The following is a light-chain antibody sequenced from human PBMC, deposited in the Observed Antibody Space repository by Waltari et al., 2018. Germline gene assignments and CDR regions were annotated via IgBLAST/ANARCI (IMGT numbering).Light chain of an antibody. CDR2: WAS. CDR1: KSVLMSPNNKNY. CDR3: LHYYNIPRT. J-gene: IGKJ1*01. Sequence: DNVMTQSPDSLALSLGERATLNYKSSKSVLMSPNNKNYLAWYPQKPGQPPKLLIYWASIRESGVPDRFSGRGSGTDFPLTISSLQAEDVAVYYCLHYYNIPRTFGQGTKVEIK. V-gene: IGKV4-1*01.